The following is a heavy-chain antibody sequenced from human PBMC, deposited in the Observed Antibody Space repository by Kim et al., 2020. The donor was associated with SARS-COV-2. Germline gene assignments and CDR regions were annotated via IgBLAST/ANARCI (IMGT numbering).Heavy chain of an antibody. D-gene: IGHD6-19*01. CDR1: GGSISSGGYY. J-gene: IGHJ4*02. V-gene: IGHV4-31*03. Sequence: SETLSLTCTVSGGSISSGGYYWSWIRQHPGKGLEWIGYIYYSGSTYYNPSLKSRVTISVDTSKNQFSLKLSSVTAADTAVYYCARTGRIAVAGTFDYWGQGTLSTVSS. CDR2: IYYSGST. CDR3: ARTGRIAVAGTFDY.